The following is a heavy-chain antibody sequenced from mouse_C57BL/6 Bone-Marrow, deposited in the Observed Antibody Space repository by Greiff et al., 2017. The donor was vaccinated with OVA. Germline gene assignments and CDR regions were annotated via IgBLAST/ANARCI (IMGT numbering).Heavy chain of an antibody. CDR1: GFTFSSSG. J-gene: IGHJ3*01. CDR2: LSSGGSYT. CDR3: ARLFPVAY. Sequence: EVKLVESGGDLVKPGGSLKLSCAASGFTFSSSGMSWVRQTPDKRLEWVATLSSGGSYTYYPASVKGRFPISRDNAKNTLYLQMSSLKSEDTAMYYCARLFPVAYWGQRTLVTVSA. V-gene: IGHV5-6*01.